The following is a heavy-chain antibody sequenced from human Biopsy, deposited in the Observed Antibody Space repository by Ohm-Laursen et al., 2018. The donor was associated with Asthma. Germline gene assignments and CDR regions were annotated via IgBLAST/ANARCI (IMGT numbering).Heavy chain of an antibody. CDR2: INAANGNT. Sequence: ASVKVSCKASGYTFINYAIHWVRQAPGHSLEWMGWINAANGNTKYSQKFQGRLTISGDTSASTAYMDLSSLRSEDTTVYYCARTYFDFLTGQVHDAFAMWGQGTMVTVSS. V-gene: IGHV1-3*01. J-gene: IGHJ3*02. D-gene: IGHD3-9*01. CDR1: GYTFINYA. CDR3: ARTYFDFLTGQVHDAFAM.